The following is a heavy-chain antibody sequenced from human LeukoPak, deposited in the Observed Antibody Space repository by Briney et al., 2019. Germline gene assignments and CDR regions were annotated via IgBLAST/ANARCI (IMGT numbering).Heavy chain of an antibody. CDR1: GGSIRSYY. CDR2: IYYSGST. CDR3: GNSYSSGWGHFQY. J-gene: IGHJ4*02. V-gene: IGHV4-59*08. Sequence: PSETLSLTCTVSGGSIRSYYWSWIRQPPGKGLEWIGYIYYSGSTNYNPSLKSRVTISVATSKNQFSLNLSYVSASDTDVYYCGNSYSSGWGHFQYWGQGTLVTVSS. D-gene: IGHD6-19*01.